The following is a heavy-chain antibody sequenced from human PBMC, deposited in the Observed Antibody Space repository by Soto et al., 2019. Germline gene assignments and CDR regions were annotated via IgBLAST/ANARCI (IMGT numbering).Heavy chain of an antibody. V-gene: IGHV4-59*01. CDR2: MHYNGYT. D-gene: IGHD2-21*02. J-gene: IGHJ5*02. CDR3: ARVLCGGDADSFDP. CDR1: SDSISNYY. Sequence: SETLSLTCTVSSDSISNYYCSWFRQPPGKGLEWIGYMHYNGYTSYNPSLRSRVTISVDTSKNQFSLKLTSVTTADTAVYYCARVLCGGDADSFDPWGQGTLVTVSS.